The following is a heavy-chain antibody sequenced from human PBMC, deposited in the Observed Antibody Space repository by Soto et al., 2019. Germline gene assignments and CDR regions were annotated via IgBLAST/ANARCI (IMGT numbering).Heavy chain of an antibody. V-gene: IGHV4-39*01. Sequence: QLQLQESGPGLVKPSETLSLTCTVSGASISSSGYYWGWIRQPPGKGLEWIGSIYYGGSTYYNPSLKIRVTISVDTSKKQFSLRLSSVTAADTAVYYCARRAAYGDYSDNWGQGTQVTVSS. D-gene: IGHD4-17*01. CDR2: IYYGGST. J-gene: IGHJ4*02. CDR3: ARRAAYGDYSDN. CDR1: GASISSSGYY.